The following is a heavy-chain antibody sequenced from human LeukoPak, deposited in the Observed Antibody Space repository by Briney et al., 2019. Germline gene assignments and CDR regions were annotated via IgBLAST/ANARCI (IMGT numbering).Heavy chain of an antibody. CDR1: GFTLSRHW. Sequence: PGGSLRLSCAASGFTLSRHWVSWVRQAPGKGLEWVANIKQDGSEKYYVDAVKGRFTISRDNAKNSLYLQMNSLRVEDTAVYYCARLGYPWYYDYWGRGTLVTVSS. J-gene: IGHJ4*02. V-gene: IGHV3-7*01. D-gene: IGHD2-15*01. CDR2: IKQDGSEK. CDR3: ARLGYPWYYDY.